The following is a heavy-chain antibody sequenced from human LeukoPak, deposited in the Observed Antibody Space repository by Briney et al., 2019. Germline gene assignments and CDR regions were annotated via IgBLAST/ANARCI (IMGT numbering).Heavy chain of an antibody. J-gene: IGHJ4*02. V-gene: IGHV6-1*01. CDR3: ARGSSSNSWFFDY. CDR1: GDSVSSNSAT. D-gene: IGHD6-13*01. CDR2: TYYRSKWYN. Sequence: SQTLSLTCAISGDSVSSNSATWTWIRQSPSRGLEWLGRTYYRSKWYNDYAVSVKSRITINPDTSRNQFSLQLNTVTPEDTAVYYCARGSSSNSWFFDYWGQGTLVTVSS.